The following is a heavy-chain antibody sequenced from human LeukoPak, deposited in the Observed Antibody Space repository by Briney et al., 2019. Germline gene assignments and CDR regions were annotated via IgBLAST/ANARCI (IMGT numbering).Heavy chain of an antibody. V-gene: IGHV1-69*04. CDR3: AKARIAAADHYNWFDP. Sequence: ASVKVSCKASGGTFSSYAISWVRQAPGQGLEWMGRIIPILGIANYAQKFQGRVTITADKSTSTAYMELSSLRSEDTAVYYCAKARIAAADHYNWFDPWGQGTLVTVSS. J-gene: IGHJ5*02. CDR1: GGTFSSYA. CDR2: IIPILGIA. D-gene: IGHD6-13*01.